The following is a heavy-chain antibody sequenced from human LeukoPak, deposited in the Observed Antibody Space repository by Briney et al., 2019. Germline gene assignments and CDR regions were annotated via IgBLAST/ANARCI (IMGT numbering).Heavy chain of an antibody. V-gene: IGHV1-3*01. J-gene: IGHJ5*02. CDR1: GYTFTNYA. CDR2: INAGNDNT. D-gene: IGHD3-10*01. CDR3: ARAGHSGSGSYFRPPINWFDP. Sequence: ASVKVSCKASGYTFTNYAMHWVRQAPGQRLEWMGWINAGNDNTKYSQKFQGRVTITRDTSASTAYMELSSLRPEDTAVYYCARAGHSGSGSYFRPPINWFDPWGQGTLVTVSS.